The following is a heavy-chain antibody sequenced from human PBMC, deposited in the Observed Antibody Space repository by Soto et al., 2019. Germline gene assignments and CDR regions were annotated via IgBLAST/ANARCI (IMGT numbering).Heavy chain of an antibody. CDR3: ARQTITYYYDSSDDY. V-gene: IGHV4-39*01. Sequence: SETLSLTCTASGGSISSSSYYWGWIRQPPGKGLEWIGSIYYSGSTYYNPSLKSRVTISVDTSKNQFSLKLSSVTAADTAVYYCARQTITYYYDSSDDYWGQGTLVTVSS. CDR1: GGSISSSSYY. J-gene: IGHJ4*02. CDR2: IYYSGST. D-gene: IGHD3-22*01.